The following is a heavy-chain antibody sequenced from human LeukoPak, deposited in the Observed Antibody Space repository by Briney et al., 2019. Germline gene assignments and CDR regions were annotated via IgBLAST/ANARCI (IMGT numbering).Heavy chain of an antibody. CDR2: ISGSGGST. CDR3: AKVVITIDY. V-gene: IGHV3-23*01. CDR1: GFTFSSFS. J-gene: IGHJ4*02. Sequence: GGSLRLSCEASGFTFSSFSMNWVHQSPEKGLEWVSAISGSGGSTYYADSVKGRFTISRDNSKNTLYLQMNSLRAEDTAVYYCAKVVITIDYWGQGTLVTVSS. D-gene: IGHD3-22*01.